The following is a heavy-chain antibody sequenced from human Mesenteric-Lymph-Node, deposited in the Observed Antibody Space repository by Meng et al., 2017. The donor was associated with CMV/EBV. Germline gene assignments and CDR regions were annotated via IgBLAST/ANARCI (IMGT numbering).Heavy chain of an antibody. Sequence: GGSLRLSCETSGFTFGDHAMTWVRQAPGKGLEWVSLIYSGGSRYYADSVNGRFTISRDNSKNTLFLYMNNLRPEDTAVYYCATVSAYDSGNYSPLQFDYWGQGTLVTVSS. CDR2: IYSGGSR. D-gene: IGHD3-10*01. CDR1: GFTFGDHA. V-gene: IGHV3-66*02. CDR3: ATVSAYDSGNYSPLQFDY. J-gene: IGHJ4*02.